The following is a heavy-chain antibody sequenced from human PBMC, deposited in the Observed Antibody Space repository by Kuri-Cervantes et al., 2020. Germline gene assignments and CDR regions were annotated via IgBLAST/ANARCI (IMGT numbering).Heavy chain of an antibody. Sequence: GGSLRLSCAASGFTFSSYAMHWARQAPGKGLEWVAVISYDGSNKYYADSVKGRFTISRDNSKNTLYLQMNSLRAEDTAVYYCAKDSQTVAAADAFDIWGQATMVTVSS. CDR1: GFTFSSYA. CDR2: ISYDGSNK. V-gene: IGHV3-30*04. J-gene: IGHJ3*02. CDR3: AKDSQTVAAADAFDI. D-gene: IGHD6-13*01.